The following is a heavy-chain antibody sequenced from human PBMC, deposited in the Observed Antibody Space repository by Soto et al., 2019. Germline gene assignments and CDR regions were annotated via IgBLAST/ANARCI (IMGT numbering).Heavy chain of an antibody. V-gene: IGHV5-51*01. J-gene: IGHJ3*02. CDR2: VYPGDAET. Sequence: PGESLKISCKGSGYNFSSRWIAWVRQKPGKGLEWMGIVYPGDAETRYSPSFQGQVTMSADKSIDTAYLQWSSLKASDTAIYYCAKSEVLEIWGQGTMVTV. CDR1: GYNFSSRW. CDR3: AKSEVLEI.